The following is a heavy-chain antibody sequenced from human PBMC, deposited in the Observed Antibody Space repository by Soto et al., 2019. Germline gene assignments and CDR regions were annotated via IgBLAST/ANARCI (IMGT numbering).Heavy chain of an antibody. Sequence: QVQLQESGPGLVKPSETLSLTCTVSDVSISSYYWSWIRQPPGKGLEWIGYIHYSGSTTYNPSLTSRVTISVDTSKKQFALKLSSVTAADTAGYYCARTEWLQAFDYWGQGTLVTVSS. J-gene: IGHJ4*02. V-gene: IGHV4-59*01. D-gene: IGHD5-12*01. CDR3: ARTEWLQAFDY. CDR2: IHYSGST. CDR1: DVSISSYY.